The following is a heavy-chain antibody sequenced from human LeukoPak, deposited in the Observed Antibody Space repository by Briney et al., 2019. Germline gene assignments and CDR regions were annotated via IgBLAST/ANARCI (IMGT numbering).Heavy chain of an antibody. V-gene: IGHV1-3*01. D-gene: IGHD3-22*01. CDR2: INAGNGNT. Sequence: GASVKVSCKASGYTFTSYAMHWVRQAPGQRLEWMGWINAGNGNTKYSQKFQGRVTITRDTSAGTAYMELRSLRSDDTAVYYCATASQDYYDSSGYYTPAEYFQHWGQGTLVTVSS. CDR1: GYTFTSYA. CDR3: ATASQDYYDSSGYYTPAEYFQH. J-gene: IGHJ1*01.